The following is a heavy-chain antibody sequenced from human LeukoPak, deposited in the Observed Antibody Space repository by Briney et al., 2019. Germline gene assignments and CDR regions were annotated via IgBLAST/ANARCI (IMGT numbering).Heavy chain of an antibody. CDR3: AREVVAAAGTVDY. J-gene: IGHJ4*02. CDR2: IYYSGST. CDR1: GGSISSYY. Sequence: SETLSLTCTVSGGSISSYYWSWIRQPPGKGLEWIGYIYYSGSTNYNPSLKGRATISVDTSKNQFSLKLSSVTAADTAVYYCAREVVAAAGTVDYWGQGTLVIVSS. D-gene: IGHD6-13*01. V-gene: IGHV4-59*01.